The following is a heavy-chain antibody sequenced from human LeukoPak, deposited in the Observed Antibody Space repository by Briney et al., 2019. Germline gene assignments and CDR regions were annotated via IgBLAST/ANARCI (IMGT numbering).Heavy chain of an antibody. V-gene: IGHV3-7*01. CDR2: INQDGSEK. CDR3: ARDLGRIAPFDY. J-gene: IGHJ4*02. CDR1: GFMFRTYW. Sequence: GGSLRLSCEVSGFMFRTYWMDWVRQAPGRGLEWVANINQDGSEKYYVDSVKGRFTISRDNTKNSFYLQMNSLRAEDTAVYYCARDLGRIAPFDYWGQGTLVTVSS. D-gene: IGHD6-6*01.